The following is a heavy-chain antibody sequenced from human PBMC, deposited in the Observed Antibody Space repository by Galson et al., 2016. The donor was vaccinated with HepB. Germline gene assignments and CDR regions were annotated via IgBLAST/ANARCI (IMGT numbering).Heavy chain of an antibody. CDR3: ARRGAAGLD. Sequence: QSGAEVKKSGESLKISCKASGYGFTSFWIGWVRQMPEKGLEWMGIIYPGDSDTRYSPSFQGQVTISADKSINTAFLQWSNLKASDTAMYYCARRGAAGLDWGQGTLVTVSS. CDR1: GYGFTSFW. J-gene: IGHJ4*02. CDR2: IYPGDSDT. D-gene: IGHD6-13*01. V-gene: IGHV5-51*01.